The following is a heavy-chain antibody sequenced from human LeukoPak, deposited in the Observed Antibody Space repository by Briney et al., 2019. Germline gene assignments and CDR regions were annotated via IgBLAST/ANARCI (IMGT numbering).Heavy chain of an antibody. J-gene: IGHJ5*02. Sequence: PSETLSLTRTVSGGSISIYYWSWIRQPPGKGLEWIGYIYYSGSTNYNPSLKSRVTISVDTSKNQFSLKLSSVTAADTAVYYCARQHLEGWFDPWGQGTLVTVSS. CDR2: IYYSGST. CDR3: ARQHLEGWFDP. V-gene: IGHV4-59*08. CDR1: GGSISIYY.